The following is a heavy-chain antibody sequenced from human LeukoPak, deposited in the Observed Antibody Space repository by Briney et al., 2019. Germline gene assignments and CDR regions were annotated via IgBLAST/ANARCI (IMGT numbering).Heavy chain of an antibody. CDR2: INHSGST. Sequence: SETLSLTCTVSGGSISGYYWSWIRQPPGKGLEWIGEINHSGSTNYNPSLKSRVTISVDTSKNQFSLKLSSVTAADTAVYYCAALLGAVAGTFDYWGQGTLVTVSS. J-gene: IGHJ4*02. CDR1: GGSISGYY. CDR3: AALLGAVAGTFDY. V-gene: IGHV4-34*01. D-gene: IGHD6-19*01.